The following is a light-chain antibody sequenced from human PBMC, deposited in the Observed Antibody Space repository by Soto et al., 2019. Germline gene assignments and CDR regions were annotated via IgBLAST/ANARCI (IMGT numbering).Light chain of an antibody. CDR1: QSVSSSY. Sequence: EIVLTQSPGTLSLSPGDRATLSCRASQSVSSSYLAWYQQKPGQAPRLLIYGASSRATGIPDRFSGSGSGTDFTLTISSLQSEDFAVYYCQHYNELPLTFGGGTKVDIK. CDR3: QHYNELPLT. J-gene: IGKJ4*01. V-gene: IGKV3-20*01. CDR2: GAS.